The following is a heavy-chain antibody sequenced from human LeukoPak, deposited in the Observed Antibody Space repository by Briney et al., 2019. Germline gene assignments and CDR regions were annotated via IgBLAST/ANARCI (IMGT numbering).Heavy chain of an antibody. CDR2: INPSGGST. J-gene: IGHJ5*02. CDR1: GYTFTSYY. CDR3: ARDPINYASWFDP. Sequence: ASVKVSCKASGYTFTSYYMHWVRQAPGQGLEWMGIINPSGGSTSYAQKFQGRFTISRDNAKNSLYLQMNSLRAEDTAVYYCARDPINYASWFDPWGQGTLVTVSS. D-gene: IGHD1-7*01. V-gene: IGHV1-46*01.